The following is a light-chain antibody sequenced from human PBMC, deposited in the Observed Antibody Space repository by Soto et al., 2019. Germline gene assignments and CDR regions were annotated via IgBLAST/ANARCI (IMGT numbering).Light chain of an antibody. V-gene: IGKV1-5*01. CDR3: QQCNNFPLT. J-gene: IGKJ4*01. Sequence: DIQMTQSPSTLSASVGDRVTITCRASQSISSWLAWYQQKPGKAPKLLIHEASRLESGVPSRFSGSESGTEFTLTISGLHAEDFATYYCQQCNNFPLTFGGGTRVEIK. CDR2: EAS. CDR1: QSISSW.